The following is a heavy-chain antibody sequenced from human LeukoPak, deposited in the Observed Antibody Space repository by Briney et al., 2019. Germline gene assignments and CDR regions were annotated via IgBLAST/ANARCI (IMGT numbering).Heavy chain of an antibody. V-gene: IGHV3-23*01. Sequence: GGSLRLSCAASAFTFSIYDMSWVRQAPGKGLEWVSAISGSGGTTYYADSVKGRFTISRDNSKNTLYLLMNSLRAEDTAVYYCAKDRVGYSYGLDAFDIWGQGTMVTVSS. J-gene: IGHJ3*02. CDR1: AFTFSIYD. CDR2: ISGSGGTT. CDR3: AKDRVGYSYGLDAFDI. D-gene: IGHD5-18*01.